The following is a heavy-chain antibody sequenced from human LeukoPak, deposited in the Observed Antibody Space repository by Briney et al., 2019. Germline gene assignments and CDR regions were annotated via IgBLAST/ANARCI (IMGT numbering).Heavy chain of an antibody. CDR2: IYHSGST. Sequence: PSETLSLTCAVSGGSISSGGYSWSWIRQPPGKGLEWIGYIYHSGSTYYNPSLKSRVTISVDRSKNQFSLKLSSVTAADTAVYYCARRSSSSWQWLVPSLDYYGMDVWGQGTTVTVSS. CDR1: GGSISSGGYS. D-gene: IGHD6-19*01. CDR3: ARRSSSSWQWLVPSLDYYGMDV. V-gene: IGHV4-30-2*01. J-gene: IGHJ6*02.